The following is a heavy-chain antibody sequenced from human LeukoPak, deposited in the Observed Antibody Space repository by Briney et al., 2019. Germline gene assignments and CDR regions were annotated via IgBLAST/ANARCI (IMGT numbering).Heavy chain of an antibody. D-gene: IGHD4-17*01. V-gene: IGHV1-69*01. CDR1: GGTFSSYA. J-gene: IGHJ4*02. CDR2: IIPIFGTA. Sequence: SVKVSCKASGGTFSSYAISWVRQAPGQGLEWMGVIIPIFGTANYAQKFQGRVTITADESTSTAYMELSSLRSEDTAVYYCARGRVRGDYGDWYYFDYWGQGTLVTVSS. CDR3: ARGRVRGDYGDWYYFDY.